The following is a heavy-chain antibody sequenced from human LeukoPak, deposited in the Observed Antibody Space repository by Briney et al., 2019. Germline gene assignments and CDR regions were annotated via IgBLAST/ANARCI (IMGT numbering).Heavy chain of an antibody. CDR1: GGSFSGYY. CDR2: IYISGST. CDR3: ASSGGRMPFDY. Sequence: PSETLSLTCAVYGGSFSGYYWSWIRQPAGKGLEWIGRIYISGSTNYNPSLKSRVTMSVDTSKNQFSLKLSSVTAADTAVYYCASSGGRMPFDYWGQGTLVTVSS. J-gene: IGHJ4*02. V-gene: IGHV4-59*10. D-gene: IGHD4-23*01.